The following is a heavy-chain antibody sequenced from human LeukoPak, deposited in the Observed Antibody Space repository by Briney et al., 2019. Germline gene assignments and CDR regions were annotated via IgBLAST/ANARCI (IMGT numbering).Heavy chain of an antibody. CDR3: ARDPSSFGGRFDP. CDR2: LYIGRET. Sequence: SETLSLTCTVSDVSISNYYWTWIRQPAGKGLEWIGRLYIGRETDYNPSLKSRVTMSVDTSNSQFSLKLSSVTAADTAVYYCARDPSSFGGRFDPWGQGTLVAVSS. V-gene: IGHV4-4*07. J-gene: IGHJ5*02. D-gene: IGHD3-10*01. CDR1: DVSISNYY.